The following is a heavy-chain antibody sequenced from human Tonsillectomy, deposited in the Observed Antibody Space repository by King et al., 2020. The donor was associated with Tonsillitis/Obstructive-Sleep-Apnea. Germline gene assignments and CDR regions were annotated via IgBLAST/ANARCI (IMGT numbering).Heavy chain of an antibody. J-gene: IGHJ4*02. CDR2: INHSGST. Sequence: VQLQQWGAGLLKPSETLSLTCAVYGGSFSGYYWSWIRQPPGKGLEWIGEINHSGSTNYNPSLKSRVTISVDTSKNQFSLKLSSVTAADTAVYYCARGYPLPYYDFPVDLDYWGQGTLGTVSS. D-gene: IGHD3-3*01. CDR3: ARGYPLPYYDFPVDLDY. V-gene: IGHV4-34*01. CDR1: GGSFSGYY.